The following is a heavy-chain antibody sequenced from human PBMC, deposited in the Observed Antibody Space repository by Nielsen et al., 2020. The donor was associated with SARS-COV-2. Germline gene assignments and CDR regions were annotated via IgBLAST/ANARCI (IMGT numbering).Heavy chain of an antibody. V-gene: IGHV3-11*04. Sequence: GESLKISCAASGFTFSDYYMSWIRQAPGKGLEWVSYISSSSSTIYYADSVKGRFTISRDNAKNSLYLQMNSLRDEDTAVYYCARKSIEFDPWGQGTLVTVSS. CDR3: ARKSIEFDP. CDR2: ISSSSSTI. CDR1: GFTFSDYY. J-gene: IGHJ5*02.